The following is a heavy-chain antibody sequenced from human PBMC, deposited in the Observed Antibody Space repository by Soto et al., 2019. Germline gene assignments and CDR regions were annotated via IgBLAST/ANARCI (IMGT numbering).Heavy chain of an antibody. CDR2: TYYRSKWYN. D-gene: IGHD3-22*01. CDR3: ARASDTIVVTYFDY. J-gene: IGHJ4*02. CDR1: GDSVSSNSAA. Sequence: PSQTLSLPCAISGDSVSSNSAAWNWIRQSPSRGLEWLGRTYYRSKWYNDYAVSVKSRITINPDTSKNQFSLQLNSVTPEDTAVYYCARASDTIVVTYFDYWGQGTLVTVSS. V-gene: IGHV6-1*01.